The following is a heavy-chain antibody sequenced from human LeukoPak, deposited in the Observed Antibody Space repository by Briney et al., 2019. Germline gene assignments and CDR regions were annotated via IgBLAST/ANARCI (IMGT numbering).Heavy chain of an antibody. V-gene: IGHV1-58*01. D-gene: IGHD4-23*01. CDR3: AAEGRPTVVTFRKGAVDL. CDR1: GFTFTSSA. Sequence: SVKVSCKASGFTFTSSAVQWVRQARGQRLEWIRCIVVGSGNTNYAQKFQERVTITRDMSTSTVYMELSSLRSEDTAVYYCAAEGRPTVVTFRKGAVDLWGQGTMVTVSS. J-gene: IGHJ3*01. CDR2: IVVGSGNT.